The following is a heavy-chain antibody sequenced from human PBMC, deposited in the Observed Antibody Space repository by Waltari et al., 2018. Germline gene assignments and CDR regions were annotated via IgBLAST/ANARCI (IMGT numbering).Heavy chain of an antibody. V-gene: IGHV1-69*01. Sequence: QVQLVQSGAEVKKPGSSVKVSGKASGGTFSSYAISWVRQAPGQGLEWMGGISPIFGTANYAQKFQGRVTITADESTSTAYMELSSLRSEDTAVYYCARKSSGYYYPFDYWGQGTLVTVSS. CDR3: ARKSSGYYYPFDY. J-gene: IGHJ4*02. CDR2: ISPIFGTA. D-gene: IGHD3-22*01. CDR1: GGTFSSYA.